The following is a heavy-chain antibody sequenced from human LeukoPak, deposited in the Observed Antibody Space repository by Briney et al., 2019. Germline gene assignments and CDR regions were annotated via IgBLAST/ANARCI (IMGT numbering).Heavy chain of an antibody. CDR1: GFTFSSYG. J-gene: IGHJ4*02. CDR3: ARAKSPYGDYFDY. D-gene: IGHD4-17*01. V-gene: IGHV3-33*01. Sequence: PGGSLRLSCAASGFTFSSYGMNRVRQAPSKGLQWVAVIWYDGSNKYYADSVKGRFTISRDNSKNTLYLQMNSLRAEDTAVYYCARAKSPYGDYFDYWGQGTLVTVSS. CDR2: IWYDGSNK.